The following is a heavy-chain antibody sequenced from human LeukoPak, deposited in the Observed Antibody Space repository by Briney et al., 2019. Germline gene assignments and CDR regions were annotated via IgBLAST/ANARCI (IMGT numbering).Heavy chain of an antibody. V-gene: IGHV4-59*01. CDR3: ARGGPVAGDFDY. D-gene: IGHD6-19*01. CDR2: IYYSGST. Sequence: PSETLSLTCTVSGGSISSYYWSWIRQPPGKGLEWIGYIYYSGSTNYNPSLKSRVTISVDTSKNQFSLKLSSVTAADTAVYYCARGGPVAGDFDYWGQGTLVTVSS. CDR1: GGSISSYY. J-gene: IGHJ4*02.